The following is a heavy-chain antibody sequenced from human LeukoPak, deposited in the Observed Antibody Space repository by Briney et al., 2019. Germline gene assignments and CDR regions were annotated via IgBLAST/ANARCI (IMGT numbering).Heavy chain of an antibody. CDR2: IYYSGST. Sequence: SETPSLTCTVSGGSISSGGYYWSWIRQHPGKGLEWIGYIYYSGSTYYNPSLKSRVTISVDTSKNQFSLKLSSVTAADTAVYYCAREHSSSSWFDPWGQGTLVTVSS. CDR1: GGSISSGGYY. J-gene: IGHJ5*02. V-gene: IGHV4-31*03. CDR3: AREHSSSSWFDP. D-gene: IGHD6-13*01.